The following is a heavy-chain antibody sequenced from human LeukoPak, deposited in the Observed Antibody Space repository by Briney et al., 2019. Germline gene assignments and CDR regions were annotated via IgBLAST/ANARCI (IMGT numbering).Heavy chain of an antibody. V-gene: IGHV3-9*03. CDR3: AKDGRPFDL. Sequence: GGSLRLSCAASGFTFDDYAMHWVRQAPGKGLEWVSGISWNSGSIGYADSVKGRFTISRDNAKNSLYLQMNSLRAEDMALYYCAKDGRPFDLWGRGTLVTVSS. CDR2: ISWNSGSI. J-gene: IGHJ2*01. CDR1: GFTFDDYA.